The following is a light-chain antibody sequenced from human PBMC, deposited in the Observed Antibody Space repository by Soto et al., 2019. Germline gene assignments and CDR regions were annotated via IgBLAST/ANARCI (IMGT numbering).Light chain of an antibody. CDR3: QQRSDWLT. V-gene: IGKV3-11*01. Sequence: EIVLTQSPATLSLSPGDRAILSCRASQSISSALAWYQQKPGQAPRLLIYDASDRATGIPARFSGSRSGTDFTLTTSSLEPEDFAVYYGQQRSDWLTFGGGTRVDIK. CDR2: DAS. CDR1: QSISSA. J-gene: IGKJ4*01.